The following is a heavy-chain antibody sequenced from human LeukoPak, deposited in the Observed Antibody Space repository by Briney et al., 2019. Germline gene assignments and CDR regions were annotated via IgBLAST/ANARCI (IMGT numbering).Heavy chain of an antibody. J-gene: IGHJ4*02. CDR3: ARDRVVLSSDYYFDY. D-gene: IGHD3-22*01. CDR1: GFTFSSYG. Sequence: GRSLRLSCAASGFTFSSYGMHWVRQAPGKGLEWVAVIWYDGSNKYYADSVRGRFTFSRDNSKNTLYLQMNSLRAEDKAVYYCARDRVVLSSDYYFDYWGQGTLVTVSS. CDR2: IWYDGSNK. V-gene: IGHV3-33*01.